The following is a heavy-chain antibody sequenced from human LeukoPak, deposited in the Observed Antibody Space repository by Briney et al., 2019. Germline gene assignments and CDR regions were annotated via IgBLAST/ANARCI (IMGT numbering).Heavy chain of an antibody. J-gene: IGHJ4*02. CDR2: ISGSGGST. CDR3: AKPNVVLRYFDWLAYFDY. Sequence: GGSLRLSCAASGFTFSSYGMSWVRQAPGKGLEWVSAISGSGGSTYYADSVKGRFTISRDNSKNTLYLQMNSLRAEDTAVYYCAKPNVVLRYFDWLAYFDYWGQGTLVTVSS. D-gene: IGHD3-9*01. V-gene: IGHV3-23*01. CDR1: GFTFSSYG.